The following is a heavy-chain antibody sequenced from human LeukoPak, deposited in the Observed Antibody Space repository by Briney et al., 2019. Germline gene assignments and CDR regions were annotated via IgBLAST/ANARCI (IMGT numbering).Heavy chain of an antibody. CDR3: ARMSGRESSGYYLDY. Sequence: ASVTVSCTASGYTFTSYGISWVRQAPGQGLEWMGWISAYNGNTNYAQKLQGRVIMTTDTSTSTAYMELRSLRSDDTAVYYCARMSGRESSGYYLDYWGQGTLVTVSS. J-gene: IGHJ4*02. D-gene: IGHD3-22*01. CDR1: GYTFTSYG. V-gene: IGHV1-18*01. CDR2: ISAYNGNT.